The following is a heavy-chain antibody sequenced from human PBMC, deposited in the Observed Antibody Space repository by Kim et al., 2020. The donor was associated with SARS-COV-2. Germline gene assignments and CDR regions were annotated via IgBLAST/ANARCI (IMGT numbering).Heavy chain of an antibody. D-gene: IGHD6-19*01. CDR1: GFTFSNYW. V-gene: IGHV3-7*01. Sequence: GSLRLSCAASGFTFSNYWMTWVRQAPGKGLEWVANIKQDGSERHYVDSVKGRFTISRDNAKNSLYLQMNGLRVEDTAVYYCAAHPNIVAVAGDAWGQGTLVTVSS. CDR3: AAHPNIVAVAGDA. J-gene: IGHJ5*02. CDR2: IKQDGSER.